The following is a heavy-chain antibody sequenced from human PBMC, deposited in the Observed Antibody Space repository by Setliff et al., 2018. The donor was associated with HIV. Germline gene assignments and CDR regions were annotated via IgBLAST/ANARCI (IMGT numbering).Heavy chain of an antibody. CDR1: NDSNTSFY. Sequence: SETLSLTCTVSNDSNTSFYWTWIRQPPGKGLEWIGYIYTSGSSNYNPSLKSRVTFSIDTSKNQFSLKLDSVTAADTAVHYCARAPYSAYDYTSFHTWGQGTMVTV. CDR3: ARAPYSAYDYTSFHT. CDR2: IYTSGSS. J-gene: IGHJ3*01. D-gene: IGHD5-12*01. V-gene: IGHV4-4*08.